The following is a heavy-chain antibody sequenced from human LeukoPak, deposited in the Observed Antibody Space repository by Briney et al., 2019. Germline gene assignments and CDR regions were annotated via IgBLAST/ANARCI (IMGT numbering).Heavy chain of an antibody. D-gene: IGHD4-17*01. CDR1: GYSISSGYY. J-gene: IGHJ4*02. CDR2: IYHSGST. V-gene: IGHV4-38-2*01. CDR3: ARGIESYGDYGY. Sequence: SETLSLTCAVSGYSISSGYYWGWIRQPPGKGLEWIGSIYHSGSTYYNPSLKSRVTISVDTSKNQFSLKLSSVAAADTAVYYCARGIESYGDYGYWGQGILVTVSS.